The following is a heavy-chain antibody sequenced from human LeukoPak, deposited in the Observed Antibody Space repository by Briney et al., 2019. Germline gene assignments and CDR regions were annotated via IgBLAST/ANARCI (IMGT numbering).Heavy chain of an antibody. Sequence: GGSLRLSCAASGFTFSSHSMTWVRQAPGKGLEWVASINHNGNVNYYVDSVKGRFTISRDNAKNSLYLQMSNLRAEDTAVYFCARGGGLDVWGQGATVTVSS. CDR3: ARGGGLDV. CDR2: INHNGNVN. CDR1: GFTFSSHS. J-gene: IGHJ6*02. D-gene: IGHD3-16*01. V-gene: IGHV3-7*03.